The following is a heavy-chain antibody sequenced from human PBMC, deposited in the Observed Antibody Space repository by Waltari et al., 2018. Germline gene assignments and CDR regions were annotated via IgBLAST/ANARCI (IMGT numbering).Heavy chain of an antibody. CDR2: IWNDGSLK. CDR3: ARSVTTGSGYMDV. D-gene: IGHD4-17*01. J-gene: IGHJ6*03. CDR1: AFIFPSSG. V-gene: IGHV3-33*01. Sequence: QVQLVESGGVVVQPGRSLRLSCSAPAFIFPSSGMHWVRQAPGKGLEWVAVIWNDGSLKYYTDSVKGRFTISRDNSENTLYLQMSGLRPEDTAVYYCARSVTTGSGYMDVWGKGTTVTVSS.